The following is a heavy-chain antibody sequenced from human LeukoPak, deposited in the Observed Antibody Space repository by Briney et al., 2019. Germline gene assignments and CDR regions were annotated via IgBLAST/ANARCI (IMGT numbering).Heavy chain of an antibody. V-gene: IGHV1-2*02. D-gene: IGHD2-2*01. CDR1: GYSFTNYE. CDR2: INTNSGAT. CDR3: TKPQPGAFEV. J-gene: IGHJ3*01. Sequence: AASVKVSCKAPGYSFTNYEVNWVRQATGQGLEWMGWINTNSGATNYAQNFQGRVTMARDTSISTAYMELSSLRSDDTALYYCTKPQPGAFEVWGQGTMVTVSS.